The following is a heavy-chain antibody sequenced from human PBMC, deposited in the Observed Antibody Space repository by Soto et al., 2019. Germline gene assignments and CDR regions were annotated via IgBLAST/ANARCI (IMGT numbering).Heavy chain of an antibody. CDR2: INAGNGNT. J-gene: IGHJ3*02. CDR1: GYTFTSYA. CDR3: ARFPPGPDAFDI. Sequence: ASVKVSCKASGYTFTSYAMHWVRQAPGQRLEWMGWINAGNGNTKYSQKFQGRVTITRDTSASTAYMELSSLRSEDTAVYYCARFPPGPDAFDIWGQGTTVTVSS. V-gene: IGHV1-3*01.